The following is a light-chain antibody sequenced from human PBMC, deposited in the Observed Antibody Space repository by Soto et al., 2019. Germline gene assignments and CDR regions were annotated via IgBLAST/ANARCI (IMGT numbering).Light chain of an antibody. J-gene: IGLJ2*01. CDR2: EVS. CDR3: ISYTSRSTDVI. Sequence: QSVLTQPASVSGSPGQSITISCTGTSSDVGGYDYVSWYQHHPGKAPKSIIYEVSNRPSGISNRFSGSKSGNTASLTISGLQVEDVADYYCISYTSRSTDVIFGGGTKLAVL. V-gene: IGLV2-14*01. CDR1: SSDVGGYDY.